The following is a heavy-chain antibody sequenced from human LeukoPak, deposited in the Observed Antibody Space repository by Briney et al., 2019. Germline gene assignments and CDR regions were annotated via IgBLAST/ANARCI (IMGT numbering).Heavy chain of an antibody. CDR1: GFTFSSYG. V-gene: IGHV3-30*02. J-gene: IGHJ5*02. D-gene: IGHD3-22*01. CDR3: AKDRAHYNDSSGSFFNWFDP. Sequence: VQPGGSLRLSCAASGFTFSSYGMHWVRQAPGKGLEWVAFIRYDGSNKYYADSVKGRFTISRDNSKNTLYLQMNSLRAEDTAVYYCAKDRAHYNDSSGSFFNWFDPWGQGTLVTVSS. CDR2: IRYDGSNK.